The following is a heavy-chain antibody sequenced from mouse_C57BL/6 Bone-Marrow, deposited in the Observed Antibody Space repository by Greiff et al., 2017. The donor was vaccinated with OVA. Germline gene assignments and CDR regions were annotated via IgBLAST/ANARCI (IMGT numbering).Heavy chain of an antibody. Sequence: EVQLQQSGPELVKPGASVKISCKASGYTFTDYYMNWVKQSHGKSLEWIGDINPNNGGTSYNQKFKGKATLTVDKSSSTAYMELSSLTSEDSAVYYCASRAQAPFAYWGQGTLVTVSA. CDR1: GYTFTDYY. CDR3: ASRAQAPFAY. CDR2: INPNNGGT. D-gene: IGHD3-2*02. V-gene: IGHV1-26*01. J-gene: IGHJ3*01.